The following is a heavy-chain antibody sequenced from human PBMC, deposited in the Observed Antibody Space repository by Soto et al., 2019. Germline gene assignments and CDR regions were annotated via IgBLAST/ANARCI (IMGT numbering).Heavy chain of an antibody. CDR3: ARLYDSSGPGVYYYGMDV. CDR1: GYSFTSYW. Sequence: GESLKISCKGSGYSFTSYWIGWVRQMPGKGLEWMGIIYPGDSDTRYSPSFQGQVTISADKSISTAYLQWSSLKASDTAMYYCARLYDSSGPGVYYYGMDVWGQGTTVTVSS. J-gene: IGHJ6*02. CDR2: IYPGDSDT. V-gene: IGHV5-51*01. D-gene: IGHD3-22*01.